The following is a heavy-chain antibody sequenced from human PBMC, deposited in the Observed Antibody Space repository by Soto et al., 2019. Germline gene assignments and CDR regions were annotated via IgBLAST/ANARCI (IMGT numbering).Heavy chain of an antibody. D-gene: IGHD3-22*01. CDR2: IIPILGIA. V-gene: IGHV1-69*02. J-gene: IGHJ6*02. Sequence: SVKVSCKASGGTFSSYTISWVRQAPGQGLEWMGRIIPILGIANYAQKFQGRVTITADKSTSTAYMELSSLRSEDTAVYYCARGLGDSSGYHYYYYGMDVWGQGTTVTVSS. CDR3: ARGLGDSSGYHYYYYGMDV. CDR1: GGTFSSYT.